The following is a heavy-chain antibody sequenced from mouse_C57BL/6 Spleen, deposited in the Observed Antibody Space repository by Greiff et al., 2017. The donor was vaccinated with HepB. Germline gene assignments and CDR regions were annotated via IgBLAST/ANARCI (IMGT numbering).Heavy chain of an antibody. V-gene: IGHV1-54*01. Sequence: LVESGAELVRPGTSVKVSCKASGYAFTNYLIEWVKQRPGQGLEWIGVINPGSGGTNYNEKFKGKATLTADKSSSTAYMQLSSLTSEDSAVYFCARETGDYDGGFAYWGQGTLVTVSA. CDR1: GYAFTNYL. J-gene: IGHJ3*01. CDR2: INPGSGGT. CDR3: ARETGDYDGGFAY. D-gene: IGHD2-4*01.